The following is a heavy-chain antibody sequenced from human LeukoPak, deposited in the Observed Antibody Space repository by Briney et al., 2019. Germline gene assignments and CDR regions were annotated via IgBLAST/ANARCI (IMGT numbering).Heavy chain of an antibody. J-gene: IGHJ4*02. D-gene: IGHD2-2*01. Sequence: SQTLSLTCAISGDSVSSNSAAWNWIRQSPSRGLEWLGRTYYRSKWYNDYAVSVKSRITINPDTSKNQFSLKLSSVTAADTAVYYCARSRSPIVVVPAASFDYWGQGTLVTVSS. CDR1: GDSVSSNSAA. V-gene: IGHV6-1*01. CDR3: ARSRSPIVVVPAASFDY. CDR2: TYYRSKWYN.